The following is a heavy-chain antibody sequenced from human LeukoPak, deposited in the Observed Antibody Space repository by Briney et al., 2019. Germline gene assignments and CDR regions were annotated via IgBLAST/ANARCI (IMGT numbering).Heavy chain of an antibody. J-gene: IGHJ3*01. V-gene: IGHV3-48*04. Sequence: GGSLRLSCAASGFIFSSYDFNWVRQAPGKGLEWVSYISSRSRTIYYADSVKGRFTISRDNAQKSLCLQINSLRGDDTALYYCVRGTRAFDVWGQGTMVTVSS. CDR3: VRGTRAFDV. CDR1: GFIFSSYD. CDR2: ISSRSRTI.